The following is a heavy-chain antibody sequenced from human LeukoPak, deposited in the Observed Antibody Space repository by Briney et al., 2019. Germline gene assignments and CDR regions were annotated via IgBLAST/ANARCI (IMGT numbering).Heavy chain of an antibody. J-gene: IGHJ4*02. V-gene: IGHV3-21*01. CDR2: ISSSSSYI. CDR1: GFTFSSYS. Sequence: GGSLRLSCEASGFTFSSYSMNWVRQAPGKGLEWVSSISSSSSYIYYADSVKGRFTISRDNAKNSLYLQMNSLRAEDTAVYYCARDTPGYYDFWSGYYLGIDYWGQGTLVTVSS. CDR3: ARDTPGYYDFWSGYYLGIDY. D-gene: IGHD3-3*01.